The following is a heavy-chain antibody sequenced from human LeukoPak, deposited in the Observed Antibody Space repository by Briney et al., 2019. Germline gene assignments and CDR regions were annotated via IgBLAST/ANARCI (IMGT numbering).Heavy chain of an antibody. CDR1: GGSISSYY. CDR2: IYYSGST. J-gene: IGHJ5*02. Sequence: PSETLSLTCTVSGGSISSYYWSWIRQPPGQGLEWIGYIYYSGSTNYNPSLKSRVTISVDTSKNQFSLKLSSVTAADTAVYYCARAHIVVVPAAMRWFDPWGQGTLVTVSS. CDR3: ARAHIVVVPAAMRWFDP. V-gene: IGHV4-59*01. D-gene: IGHD2-2*01.